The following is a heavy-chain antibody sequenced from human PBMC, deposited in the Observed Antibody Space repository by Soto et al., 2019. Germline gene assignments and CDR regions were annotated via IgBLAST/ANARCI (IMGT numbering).Heavy chain of an antibody. D-gene: IGHD4-17*01. CDR3: ARDGTVTETPFYYYYMDV. Sequence: GGSLRLSCAASGFTFSSYAMHWVRQAPGKGLEYVSAISSNGGSTYYANSVKGRFTISRDNSKNTLYLQMGSLRAEDMAVYYCARDGTVTETPFYYYYMDVWGKGTTVTVSS. V-gene: IGHV3-64*01. J-gene: IGHJ6*03. CDR1: GFTFSSYA. CDR2: ISSNGGST.